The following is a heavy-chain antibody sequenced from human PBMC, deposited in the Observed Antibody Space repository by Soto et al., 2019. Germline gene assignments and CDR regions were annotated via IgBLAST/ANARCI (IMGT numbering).Heavy chain of an antibody. J-gene: IGHJ4*02. Sequence: GSLRLSCAASGFTFSSYWMSWVRQAPGKGLEWVANIKQDGSEKYYVDSVKGRFTISRDNAKNPLYLQMNSLRAEDTAVYYCARDRDFWSGFRRPSISFDYWGQGTLVTVSS. CDR1: GFTFSSYW. D-gene: IGHD3-3*01. CDR3: ARDRDFWSGFRRPSISFDY. CDR2: IKQDGSEK. V-gene: IGHV3-7*01.